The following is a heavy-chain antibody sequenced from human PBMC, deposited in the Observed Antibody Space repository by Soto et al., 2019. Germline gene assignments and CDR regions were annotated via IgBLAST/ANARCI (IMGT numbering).Heavy chain of an antibody. J-gene: IGHJ4*02. CDR2: IYYSGST. Sequence: PSETLSLTCTVSGGSISSGGYYWSWIRQHPGKGLEWIGYIYYSGSTYYNPSLKSRVTISVDTSKNQFSLKLSSVTAADTAVYYCASPGYSSSWYYFDYWGQGTLVTVT. V-gene: IGHV4-31*03. CDR3: ASPGYSSSWYYFDY. D-gene: IGHD6-13*01. CDR1: GGSISSGGYY.